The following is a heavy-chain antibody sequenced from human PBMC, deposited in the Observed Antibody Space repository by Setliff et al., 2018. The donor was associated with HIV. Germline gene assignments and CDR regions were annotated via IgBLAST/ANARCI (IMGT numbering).Heavy chain of an antibody. J-gene: IGHJ4*02. Sequence: SETLSLTCNVSGVSMSTTSYYWGWVRQPPGKGLEWIGNFHFSGSTYYNPSLKSRVTISVDPSQNQFSLRLISVTAADAAIYYCARPSLGIGGGSKFDSWGQGIRVTV. D-gene: IGHD3-3*01. CDR2: FHFSGST. V-gene: IGHV4-39*01. CDR3: ARPSLGIGGGSKFDS. CDR1: GVSMSTTSYY.